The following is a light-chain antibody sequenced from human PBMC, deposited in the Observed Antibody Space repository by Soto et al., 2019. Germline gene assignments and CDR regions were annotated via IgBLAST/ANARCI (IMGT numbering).Light chain of an antibody. CDR3: QQYNSYHWT. Sequence: DIPMTQSPSTLSASVGDRVTITCRASQSISNWLAWYQQKPGKAPTLLISKASSLESGVPSRFSGSGSGTEFTLTISKLQPDDFATYYCQQYNSYHWTFGQGTNVEIK. V-gene: IGKV1-5*03. CDR2: KAS. CDR1: QSISNW. J-gene: IGKJ1*01.